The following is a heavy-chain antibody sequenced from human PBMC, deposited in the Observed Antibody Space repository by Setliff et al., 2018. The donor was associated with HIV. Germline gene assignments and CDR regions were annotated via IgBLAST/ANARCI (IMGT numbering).Heavy chain of an antibody. J-gene: IGHJ4*01. Sequence: SETLSLTCAVYGGSFSAYHWSWIRQTPGKGLEWLGEINHSGSTAYNLSLESRVSMSIDTSKNQFSLKLTSVTAADTAIYYCARGRDYTGSWFRPFYLDFWGHGNLVTVSS. CDR3: ARGRDYTGSWFRPFYLDF. CDR1: GGSFSAYH. D-gene: IGHD3-3*01. CDR2: INHSGST. V-gene: IGHV4-34*01.